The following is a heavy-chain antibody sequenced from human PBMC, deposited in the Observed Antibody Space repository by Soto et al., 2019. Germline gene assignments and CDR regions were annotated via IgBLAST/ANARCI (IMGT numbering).Heavy chain of an antibody. CDR3: ARGVVPAYYFDY. CDR2: IYYSGRT. V-gene: IGHV4-31*03. J-gene: IGHJ4*02. CDR1: GASINSAGYY. Sequence: SETLSLTCNVSGASINSAGYYWSWIRQHPGKGPEWIGYIYYSGRTYYNPSLKTRVTISIGTSKTQFSLKLSSVTAADTAVYYCARGVVPAYYFDYWGQGTLVTVSS. D-gene: IGHD2-2*01.